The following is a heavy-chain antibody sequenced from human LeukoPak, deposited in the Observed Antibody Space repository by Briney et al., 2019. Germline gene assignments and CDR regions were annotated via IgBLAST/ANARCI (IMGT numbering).Heavy chain of an antibody. Sequence: SETLSLTCTVSGGSHSSSSYYWGWIREPPGRGLEWIGSIYYSGSTYYNPSLKSRVTISKDTSKNQFSLKLTSVTAADTAVYYCARQEHSGYAIDYWGQGTLVTVSS. CDR1: GGSHSSSSYY. J-gene: IGHJ4*02. D-gene: IGHD5-12*01. CDR3: ARQEHSGYAIDY. CDR2: IYYSGST. V-gene: IGHV4-39*01.